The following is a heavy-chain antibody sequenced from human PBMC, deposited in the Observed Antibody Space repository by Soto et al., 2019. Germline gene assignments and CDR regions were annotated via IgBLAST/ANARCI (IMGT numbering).Heavy chain of an antibody. D-gene: IGHD5-12*01. J-gene: IGHJ4*02. CDR2: IYPGDSDT. Sequence: XESLKISCKGSGYSFTSYWIGWVRQMPGKGLEWMGIIYPGDSDTRYSPSFQGQVTISADKSISTAYLQWSSLKASDTAMYYCARQMGRWLQLPDSWGQGTLVTVSS. V-gene: IGHV5-51*01. CDR1: GYSFTSYW. CDR3: ARQMGRWLQLPDS.